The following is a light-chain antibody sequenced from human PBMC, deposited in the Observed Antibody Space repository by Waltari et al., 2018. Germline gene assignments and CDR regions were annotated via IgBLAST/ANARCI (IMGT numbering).Light chain of an antibody. J-gene: IGLJ3*02. V-gene: IGLV2-14*03. Sequence: QSALTQPASVSGSPGQSITISCSGSRSDVGDYNYVSWYQQHPGKAPKLLIYVVSKRHSGASNRFSGSKSGNTASLTLSGLQAEDEADYYCSSFTSKRTVVFGGGTKVTVL. CDR1: RSDVGDYNY. CDR3: SSFTSKRTVV. CDR2: VVS.